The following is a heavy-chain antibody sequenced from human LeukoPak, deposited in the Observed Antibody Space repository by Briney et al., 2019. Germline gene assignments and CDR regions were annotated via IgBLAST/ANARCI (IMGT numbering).Heavy chain of an antibody. D-gene: IGHD2-15*01. J-gene: IGHJ4*02. CDR3: ARVVVVAANYYFDY. V-gene: IGHV1-69*05. CDR2: IIPIFGTA. Sequence: SVKVSCKASGGTFSSYAISWVRQAPGQRLEWMGGIIPIFGTANYAQKFQGRVTITTDESTSTAYMELSSLRSEDTAVYYCARVVVVAANYYFDYWGQGTLVTVSS. CDR1: GGTFSSYA.